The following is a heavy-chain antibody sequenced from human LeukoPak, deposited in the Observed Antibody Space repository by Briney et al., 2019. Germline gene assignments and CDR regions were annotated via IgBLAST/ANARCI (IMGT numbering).Heavy chain of an antibody. D-gene: IGHD2-21*02. CDR1: GFTFSDNY. J-gene: IGHJ4*02. CDR2: IYSGGSA. Sequence: PGGSLRLSCAASGFTFSDNYMSWVRQAPGKGLEWVSVIYSGGSAYYADSVKGRFTISRDNSKNTLYLQMNSLRAEDTAVYYCARSDLDYFDYWGQGTLVTVSS. CDR3: ARSDLDYFDY. V-gene: IGHV3-53*01.